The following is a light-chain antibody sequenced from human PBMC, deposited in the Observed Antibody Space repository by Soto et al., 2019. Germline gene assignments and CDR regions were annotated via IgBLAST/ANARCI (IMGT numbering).Light chain of an antibody. CDR3: QQYNNWPPH. V-gene: IGKV3-15*01. Sequence: EIVMTQSPATLSVSPGERATLSCRASQSVSSNLAWYQQKPGQAPRLLIYGASTRATGIPARFSGSGSGTEFTLTISSLQSEDFAVYYWQQYNNWPPHFGQGTKLEIK. J-gene: IGKJ2*01. CDR1: QSVSSN. CDR2: GAS.